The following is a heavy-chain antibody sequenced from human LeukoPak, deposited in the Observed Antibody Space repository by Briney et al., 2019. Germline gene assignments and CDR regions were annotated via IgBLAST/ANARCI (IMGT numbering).Heavy chain of an antibody. D-gene: IGHD3-16*02. Sequence: PGGSLSLSCAASGFPISSNYMSWVRQAPGKGLEGVSVIYSGGSTYYADSVNGRFTISRDNSKNTLYLQMNSLRAEDTAVYYCARDLPSYDYVWGSYRHDAFDIWGQGTMVTVSS. J-gene: IGHJ3*02. CDR1: GFPISSNY. V-gene: IGHV3-53*01. CDR3: ARDLPSYDYVWGSYRHDAFDI. CDR2: IYSGGST.